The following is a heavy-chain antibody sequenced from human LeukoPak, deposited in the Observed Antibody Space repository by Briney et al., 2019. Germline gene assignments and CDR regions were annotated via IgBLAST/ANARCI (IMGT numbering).Heavy chain of an antibody. Sequence: GGSLRLSCAASGFTFSSYGMHWVRQAPGKGLEWVAVISYDGSNKYYADSVKGRFTISRDNSKNTLYLQMNSLRAEDTAVYYCAKDFNGGNVDYWGQGTLVTVSS. V-gene: IGHV3-30*18. J-gene: IGHJ4*02. CDR2: ISYDGSNK. CDR3: AKDFNGGNVDY. D-gene: IGHD4-23*01. CDR1: GFTFSSYG.